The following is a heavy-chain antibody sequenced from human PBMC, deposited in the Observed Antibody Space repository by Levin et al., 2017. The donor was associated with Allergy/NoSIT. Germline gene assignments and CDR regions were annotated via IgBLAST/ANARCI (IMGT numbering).Heavy chain of an antibody. CDR2: ISYDGTIK. V-gene: IGHV3-30-3*01. CDR1: GFTFSTYA. Sequence: HPGGSLRLSCAASGFTFSTYAMHWVRQAPGKGLEWVAVISYDGTIKYYADSVKGRFTISRDNSKNTLYLQMNSLTAEDTAVYYCASLNYYGSGNYYNPSDYWGQGTLVTVSS. D-gene: IGHD3-10*01. J-gene: IGHJ4*02. CDR3: ASLNYYGSGNYYNPSDY.